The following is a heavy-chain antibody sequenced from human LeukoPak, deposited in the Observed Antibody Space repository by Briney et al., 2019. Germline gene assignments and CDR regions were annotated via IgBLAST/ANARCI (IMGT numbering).Heavy chain of an antibody. CDR1: GGSISSSSYY. CDR2: IYYSGST. D-gene: IGHD3-22*01. V-gene: IGHV4-39*01. CDR3: ARGTYYYDSSGHYYVVKNRYYFDY. Sequence: PSETLSLTCTVSGGSISSSSYYWGWIRQPPGKGLEWIGSIYYSGSTYYNPSLKSRVTVSVDTSKNQFSLKLSSVTAADTAVYYCARGTYYYDSSGHYYVVKNRYYFDYWGQGTPVTVPS. J-gene: IGHJ4*02.